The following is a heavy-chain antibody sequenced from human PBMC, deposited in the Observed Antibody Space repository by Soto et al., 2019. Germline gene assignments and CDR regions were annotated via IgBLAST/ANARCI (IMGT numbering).Heavy chain of an antibody. CDR1: GFTFSSYG. CDR3: ARGGPLTWIQLWLPFDY. CDR2: IWYDGSNK. Sequence: GGSLRLSCAASGFTFSSYGMHWVRQAPGKGLEWVAVIWYDGSNKYYADSVKGRFTISRDNSKNTLYLQMNSLRAEDTAVYYCARGGPLTWIQLWLPFDYSGQGTLVTVSS. J-gene: IGHJ4*02. D-gene: IGHD5-18*01. V-gene: IGHV3-33*01.